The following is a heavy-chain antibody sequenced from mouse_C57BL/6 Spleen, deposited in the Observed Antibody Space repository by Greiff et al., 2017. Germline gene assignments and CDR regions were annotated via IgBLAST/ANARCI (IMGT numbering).Heavy chain of an antibody. V-gene: IGHV1-64*01. CDR1: GYTFTSYW. D-gene: IGHD1-1*01. CDR3: ASIPPSFTTVVATDY. CDR2: IHPNSGST. Sequence: QVQLQQPGAELVKPGASVKLSCKASGYTFTSYWMHWVKQRPGQGLEWIGMIHPNSGSTNYNEKFKSKATLTVDKSSSTAYMQLSSLTSEDSAVYYCASIPPSFTTVVATDYWGQGTTLTVSS. J-gene: IGHJ2*01.